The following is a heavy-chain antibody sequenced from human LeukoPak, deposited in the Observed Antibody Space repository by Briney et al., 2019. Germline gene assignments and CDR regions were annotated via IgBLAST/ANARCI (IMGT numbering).Heavy chain of an antibody. CDR1: GFTFSSYE. D-gene: IGHD3-22*01. CDR3: AREGTRNYYYDSSGYYHYYFDY. Sequence: PGGSLRLSCAASGFTFSSYEMNWVRQAPGKGLEWVSYISSSSSTIYYADSVKGRFTISRDNAKNSLYLQMNSLRAEDTAVYYCAREGTRNYYYDSSGYYHYYFDYWGQGTLVTVSS. CDR2: ISSSSSTI. V-gene: IGHV3-48*01. J-gene: IGHJ4*02.